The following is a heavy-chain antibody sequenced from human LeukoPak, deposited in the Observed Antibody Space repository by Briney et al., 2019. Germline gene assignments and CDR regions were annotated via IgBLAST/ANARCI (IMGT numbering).Heavy chain of an antibody. CDR2: IYHSGST. J-gene: IGHJ4*02. CDR3: ASDTAMGY. CDR1: GYSISSGYY. V-gene: IGHV4-38-2*02. D-gene: IGHD5-18*01. Sequence: SETLSLTCTVSGYSISSGYYWGWIRQPPGKGLEWIGSIYHSGSTYYNPSLKSRVTISVDTSKNQFSLKLSSVTAADTAVYYCASDTAMGYWGQGTLVTVSS.